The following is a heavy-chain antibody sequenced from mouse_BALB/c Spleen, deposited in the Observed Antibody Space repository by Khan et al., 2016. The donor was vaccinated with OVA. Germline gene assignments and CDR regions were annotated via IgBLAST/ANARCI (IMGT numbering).Heavy chain of an antibody. CDR2: INPSTGYT. V-gene: IGHV1-4*01. CDR3: VRDGAYHRSDVWFAY. CDR1: GYTFTSYT. Sequence: VQLQQSGAELARPGASVKMSCKASGYTFTSYTIHWIKQRPGQGLEWLGYINPSTGYTNYNQKFKDKATLTTDKSSTTAYLKLSSLTSDDYAVYNCVRDGAYHRSDVWFAYWGQGTLVTVSA. D-gene: IGHD2-14*01. J-gene: IGHJ3*01.